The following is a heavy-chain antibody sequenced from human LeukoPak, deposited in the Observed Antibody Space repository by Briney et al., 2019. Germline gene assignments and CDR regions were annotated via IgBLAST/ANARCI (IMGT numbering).Heavy chain of an antibody. CDR1: GFTFSSYS. D-gene: IGHD3-3*01. CDR2: ISGSSSYI. V-gene: IGHV3-21*01. Sequence: GGSLRLSCAASGFTFSSYSMNWVRQAPGKGLEWVSSISGSSSYIYYADSVKGRFTISRDNAKNSLYLQMNSLRAEDTAVYYCARGVNYYYYGMDVWGQGTTVTVSS. CDR3: ARGVNYYYYGMDV. J-gene: IGHJ6*02.